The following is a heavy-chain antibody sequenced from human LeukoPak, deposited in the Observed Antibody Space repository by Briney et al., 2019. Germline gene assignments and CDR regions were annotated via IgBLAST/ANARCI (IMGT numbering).Heavy chain of an antibody. Sequence: GGSLRLSCAPSGFPFSDFSMSWVRQAPGKGLEWISTTNSGGATTDYAESVKGRFTISRDNSKNILYLQMSSLRVEDTAMYYCAKQSYARSLGEGGPGTLVTVSS. CDR1: GFPFSDFS. V-gene: IGHV3-23*01. CDR2: TNSGGATT. CDR3: AKQSYARSLGE. J-gene: IGHJ4*02. D-gene: IGHD2-8*01.